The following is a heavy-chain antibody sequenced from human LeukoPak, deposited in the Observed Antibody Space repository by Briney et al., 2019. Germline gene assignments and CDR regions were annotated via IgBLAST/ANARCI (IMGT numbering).Heavy chain of an antibody. CDR2: ISSSSSYI. Sequence: GSLRLSCAASGFTFSSYSMNWVRQAPGKGLEWVSSISSSSSYIYYADSVKGRFTISRDNAKNSLYLQMNSLRAEDTAVYYCARDSIVVVVAASPFDYWGQGTLVTVSS. J-gene: IGHJ4*02. CDR3: ARDSIVVVVAASPFDY. D-gene: IGHD2-15*01. V-gene: IGHV3-21*01. CDR1: GFTFSSYS.